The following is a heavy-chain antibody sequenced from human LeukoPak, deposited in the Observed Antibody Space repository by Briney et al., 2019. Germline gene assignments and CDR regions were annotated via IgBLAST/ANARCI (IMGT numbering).Heavy chain of an antibody. Sequence: ASETLSLTCTVSGGSISSYYWSWLRQPPGKGLEWIGYIYYSGSTNYNPSLKSRVTISVDTSKNQFSLKLSSVTAADTAVYYCARSDGSGPHWYFDLWGRGTLVTVSS. D-gene: IGHD3-10*01. J-gene: IGHJ2*01. CDR3: ARSDGSGPHWYFDL. CDR2: IYYSGST. V-gene: IGHV4-59*01. CDR1: GGSISSYY.